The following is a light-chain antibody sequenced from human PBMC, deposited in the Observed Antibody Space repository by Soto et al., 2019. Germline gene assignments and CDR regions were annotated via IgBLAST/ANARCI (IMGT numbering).Light chain of an antibody. J-gene: IGLJ2*01. CDR1: SGHSSYA. V-gene: IGLV4-69*01. CDR3: QTWGTGIQV. Sequence: QPVLTQSPSASASLGASVNLTCTLSSGHSSYAIAWHQQQPEKGPRYLMKVNSDGSHNKGDGIPDRFSGSSSGAARSLTISSLQSEDEADYYCQTWGTGIQVFGGGTKVTVL. CDR2: VNSDGSH.